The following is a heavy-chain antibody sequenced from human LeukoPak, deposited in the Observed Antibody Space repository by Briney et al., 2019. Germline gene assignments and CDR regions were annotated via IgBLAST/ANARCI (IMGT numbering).Heavy chain of an antibody. D-gene: IGHD2-2*01. J-gene: IGHJ4*02. V-gene: IGHV4-34*01. Sequence: SETLSLTCAVYGGSFSGYYWSWIRQPPGKGLEWIGEINHSGSTNYNPSLKSRVTISVDTSKNQFSLKLSSVTAADTAVYYCARGGYRSSTSRLFDYWGQGTLVTVYS. CDR3: ARGGYRSSTSRLFDY. CDR1: GGSFSGYY. CDR2: INHSGST.